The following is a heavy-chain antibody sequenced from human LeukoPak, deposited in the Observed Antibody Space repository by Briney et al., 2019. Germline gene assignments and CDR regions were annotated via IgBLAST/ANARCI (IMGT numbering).Heavy chain of an antibody. J-gene: IGHJ4*02. CDR1: GYTFTVYY. D-gene: IGHD3-22*01. CDR3: ARYYYDSSGYYYLSYDY. V-gene: IGHV1-2*02. Sequence: ASVRVSCKASGYTFTVYYMHWVRQAPGQGVEWMGWINPNSGGTNYAQKFQGRVTMTRDTSISTAYMELSRLRSDDTAVYYCARYYYDSSGYYYLSYDYWGQGTLVTVSS. CDR2: INPNSGGT.